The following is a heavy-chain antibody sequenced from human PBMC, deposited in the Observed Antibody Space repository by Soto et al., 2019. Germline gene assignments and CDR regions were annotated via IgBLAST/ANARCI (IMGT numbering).Heavy chain of an antibody. Sequence: SETLSLTCTVSGGSISSSSYYWGWIRQPPGKGLEWIGSIYYSGSTNYNPSLKSRVTISVDTSKNQFSLKLSSVTAADTAVYYCARHENILFDYWGQGTLVTVSS. CDR2: IYYSGST. V-gene: IGHV4-39*01. CDR3: ARHENILFDY. CDR1: GGSISSSSYY. J-gene: IGHJ4*02.